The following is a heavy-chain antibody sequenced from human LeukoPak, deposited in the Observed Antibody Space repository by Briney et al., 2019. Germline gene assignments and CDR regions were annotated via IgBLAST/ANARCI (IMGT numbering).Heavy chain of an antibody. V-gene: IGHV3-74*01. D-gene: IGHD4-11*01. CDR3: VRSAFLTTEFYFDY. J-gene: IGHJ4*01. CDR1: GFTFSSYW. CDR2: INSDGSST. Sequence: GGSLRLSCAASGFTFSSYWMHWVRQAPGKGLVWVSRINSDGSSTSYADSVKGRFTISRDNAKNTLYLQMNSLRAEDTAVYYCVRSAFLTTEFYFDYWGHGTLVTVSS.